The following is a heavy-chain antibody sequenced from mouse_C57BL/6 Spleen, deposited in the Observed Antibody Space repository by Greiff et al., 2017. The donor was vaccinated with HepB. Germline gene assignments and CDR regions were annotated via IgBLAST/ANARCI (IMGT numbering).Heavy chain of an antibody. CDR1: GFTFSDYG. J-gene: IGHJ2*01. CDR2: ISSGSSTI. CDR3: ARDSVLDY. Sequence: VQLKESGGGLVKPGGSLKLSCAASGFTFSDYGMHWVRQAPEKGLEWVAYISSGSSTIYYADTVKGRFTISRDNAKNTLFLQMTSLRSEDTAMYYCARDSVLDYWGQGTTLTVSS. V-gene: IGHV5-17*01.